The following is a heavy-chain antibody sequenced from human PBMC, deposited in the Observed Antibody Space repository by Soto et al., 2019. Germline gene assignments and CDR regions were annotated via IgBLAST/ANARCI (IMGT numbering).Heavy chain of an antibody. CDR2: ISWNSGNI. J-gene: IGHJ5*02. D-gene: IGHD2-15*01. CDR3: AKTRDLGKCAGSCPGLLPFDP. Sequence: SLRLSCAASGFTFDDYGIHWVRQAPGKGLEWVSGISWNSGNIEYVASVKGRFTISRDNAKNSVHLQMNSLRVEDTALYYCAKTRDLGKCAGSCPGLLPFDPSGQGTLVTVSS. V-gene: IGHV3-9*01. CDR1: GFTFDDYG.